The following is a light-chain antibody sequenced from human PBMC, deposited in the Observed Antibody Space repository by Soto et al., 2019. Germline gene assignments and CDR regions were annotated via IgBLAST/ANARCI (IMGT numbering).Light chain of an antibody. V-gene: IGLV2-23*01. Sequence: QSALTQPASVSGSPGQSITISCTGTSSDVGSYNLVSWYQQHPGKAPKLMIYEGGKRPSGVSDRFSGSKSGNTASLTISGLQAEDEADYYCCTYAGGTTDVFGGGTKLTVL. CDR3: CTYAGGTTDV. J-gene: IGLJ3*02. CDR2: EGG. CDR1: SSDVGSYNL.